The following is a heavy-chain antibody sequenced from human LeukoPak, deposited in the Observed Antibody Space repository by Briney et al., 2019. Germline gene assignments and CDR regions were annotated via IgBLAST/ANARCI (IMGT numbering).Heavy chain of an antibody. CDR3: ARALGPATGTTYYGMDV. CDR2: IYYSGST. J-gene: IGHJ6*02. CDR1: GGSISSGGYY. Sequence: SQTLSLTCTVSGGSISSGGYYWRWIRQHPGKGLEWIGYIYYSGSTYYNPSLKSRVTISVDTSKNQFSLKLSSVTAADTAVYYCARALGPATGTTYYGMDVWGQGTTVTVSS. V-gene: IGHV4-31*03. D-gene: IGHD1-7*01.